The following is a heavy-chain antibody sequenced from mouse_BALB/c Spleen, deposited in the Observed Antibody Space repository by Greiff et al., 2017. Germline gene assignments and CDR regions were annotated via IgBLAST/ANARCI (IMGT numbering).Heavy chain of an antibody. CDR2: IYPSDSYT. V-gene: IGHV1-69*02. Sequence: QVQLQQPGAELVRPGASVKLSCKASGYTFTSYWINWVKQRPGQGLEWIGNIYPSDSYTNYNQKFKDKATLTVDKSSSTAYMQLSSPTSEDSAVYYCTASYDGNYYAMGYWGQGTSVTVSS. D-gene: IGHD2-3*01. CDR3: TASYDGNYYAMGY. J-gene: IGHJ4*01. CDR1: GYTFTSYW.